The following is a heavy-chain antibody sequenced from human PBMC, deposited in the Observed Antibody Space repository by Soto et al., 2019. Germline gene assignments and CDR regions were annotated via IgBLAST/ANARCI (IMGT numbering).Heavy chain of an antibody. J-gene: IGHJ4*02. CDR3: ARDKITGLFDY. Sequence: PSETLSLTCAVYGGSFSGYYWTWIRQPPGTGLEGIGEINHSGSTNYNPSIKSRVTISVDTSKNQFSLKLTSVTAADTAVYYCARDKITGLFDYWGQGTLVTVSS. CDR2: INHSGST. D-gene: IGHD2-8*02. CDR1: GGSFSGYY. V-gene: IGHV4-34*01.